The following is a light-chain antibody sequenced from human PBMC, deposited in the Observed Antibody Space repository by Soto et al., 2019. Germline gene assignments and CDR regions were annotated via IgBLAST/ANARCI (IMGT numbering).Light chain of an antibody. CDR1: QSISNS. J-gene: IGKJ1*01. Sequence: DIQMIQSPSTLSASVGDRVTITCRASQSISNSLAWYQQKPGKAPKLLIYKASNLEGGVPSRFSGSGSGTEFTLTISSLRPDDFATYYCQQYHNYAYTFGQGTKVDIK. CDR3: QQYHNYAYT. V-gene: IGKV1-5*03. CDR2: KAS.